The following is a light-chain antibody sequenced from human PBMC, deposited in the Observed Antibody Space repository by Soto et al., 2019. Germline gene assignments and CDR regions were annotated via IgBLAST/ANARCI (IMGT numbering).Light chain of an antibody. Sequence: EIVLTQSPGTLSLSPGERATLSCRTSQSVSSSYLAWYQQKPGQAPRLLIYGASSRATGIPDRFSGSGSGTDFTLNISRLETEDFAVYYCQQFGRSSWTFGQGTKVEDK. J-gene: IGKJ1*01. CDR1: QSVSSSY. V-gene: IGKV3-20*01. CDR2: GAS. CDR3: QQFGRSSWT.